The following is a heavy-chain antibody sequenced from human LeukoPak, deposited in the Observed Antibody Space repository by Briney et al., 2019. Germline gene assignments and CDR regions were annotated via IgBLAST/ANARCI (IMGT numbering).Heavy chain of an antibody. V-gene: IGHV1-69*13. Sequence: SVKVSCKASGGTFSSYAISWVRQAPGQGLEWMGGIIPIFGTANYAQKFQGRVKITADESTSTAYMELSSLRSEDTAVYHCARAYYDSSGQIDYWGQGTLVTVSS. D-gene: IGHD3-22*01. J-gene: IGHJ4*02. CDR1: GGTFSSYA. CDR3: ARAYYDSSGQIDY. CDR2: IIPIFGTA.